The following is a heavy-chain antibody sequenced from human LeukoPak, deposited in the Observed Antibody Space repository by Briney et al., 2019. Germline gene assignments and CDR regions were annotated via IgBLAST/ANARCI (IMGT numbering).Heavy chain of an antibody. CDR3: ARHNRGPNGLKGPTKRSGWYYYYMDV. CDR1: GGSISSYY. J-gene: IGHJ6*03. CDR2: IYYSGST. V-gene: IGHV4-59*08. Sequence: SETLSLTCTVSGGSISSYYWSWIRQPPGKGLEWIGYIYYSGSTNYNPSLKSRVTISVDTSKNQFSLKLSSVTAADTAVYYCARHNRGPNGLKGPTKRSGWYYYYMDVWGKGTTVTISS. D-gene: IGHD6-19*01.